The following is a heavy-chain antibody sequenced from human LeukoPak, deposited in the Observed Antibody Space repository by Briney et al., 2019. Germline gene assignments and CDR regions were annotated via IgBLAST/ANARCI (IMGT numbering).Heavy chain of an antibody. CDR1: GYTFTSYD. D-gene: IGHD2-21*02. CDR2: MNPNSGNT. J-gene: IGHJ6*03. CDR3: ARERGAYCGGDCYSSDRYYYYYMDV. V-gene: IGHV1-8*01. Sequence: ASVKVSCKASGYTFTSYDINWVRQAAGQGLEWMGWMNPNSGNTGYAQKFQGRVTMTRNTSISTAYMELSSLRSEDTAVYYCARERGAYCGGDCYSSDRYYYYYMDVWGKGTTVTVSS.